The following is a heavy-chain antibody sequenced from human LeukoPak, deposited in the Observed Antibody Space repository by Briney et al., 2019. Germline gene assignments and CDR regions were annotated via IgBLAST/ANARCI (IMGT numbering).Heavy chain of an antibody. V-gene: IGHV4-39*01. Sequence: SETLSLTCTVSGGSISSSSHYWGWIRQPPGKGLEWIGSIYYSGSTYYNSSLKSRVTISGDTSKHQISLKLSSVTAADTAVYCCARTVGDDNQSIDYWGQGTLVTVSS. CDR1: GGSISSSSHY. J-gene: IGHJ4*02. CDR2: IYYSGST. CDR3: ARTVGDDNQSIDY. D-gene: IGHD1-1*01.